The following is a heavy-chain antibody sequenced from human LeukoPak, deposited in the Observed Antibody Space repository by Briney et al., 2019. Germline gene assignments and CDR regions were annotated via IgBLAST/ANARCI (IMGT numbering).Heavy chain of an antibody. V-gene: IGHV3-7*01. J-gene: IGHJ4*02. CDR1: GFTYSSYW. CDR2: IKQDGSEK. Sequence: GGSLRLSCAASGFTYSSYWMSSVRQAPGKGLEGVAYIKQDGSEKYYVDSVKGRFTISRDNAKNSLYLQMNSLRAEDTAVYYCARDGGRNFDYWGQGTLVTVSS. CDR3: ARDGGRNFDY. D-gene: IGHD1-26*01.